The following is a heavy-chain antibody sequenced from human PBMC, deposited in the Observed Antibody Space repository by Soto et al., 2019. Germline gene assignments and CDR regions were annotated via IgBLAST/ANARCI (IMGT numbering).Heavy chain of an antibody. V-gene: IGHV3-74*01. D-gene: IGHD1-26*01. CDR3: VRYSHGDY. J-gene: IGHJ4*02. Sequence: EVQLVESGGGLVQPGGSLRLSCAGSGFTVSNYWMHWVRQAPGKGLEWVSRIDHDGPTDYADSVRGRFTISRDNAENTLYLQMNSRRPEDTAVYYCVRYSHGDYWGQGTLVTVSS. CDR1: GFTVSNYW. CDR2: IDHDGPT.